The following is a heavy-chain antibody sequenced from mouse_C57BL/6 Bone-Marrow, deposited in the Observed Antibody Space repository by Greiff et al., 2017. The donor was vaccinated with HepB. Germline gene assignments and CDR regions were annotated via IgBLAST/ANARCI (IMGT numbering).Heavy chain of an antibody. CDR3: ARAGLLRAPYYFDY. V-gene: IGHV1-82*01. CDR1: GYAFSSSW. J-gene: IGHJ2*01. Sequence: VKLQESGPELVKPGASVKISCKASGYAFSSSWMNWVKQRPGKGLEWIGRIYPGDGDTNYNGKFKGKATLTADKSSSTAYMQLSSLTSEDSAVYFCARAGLLRAPYYFDYWGQGTTLTVSS. D-gene: IGHD1-1*01. CDR2: IYPGDGDT.